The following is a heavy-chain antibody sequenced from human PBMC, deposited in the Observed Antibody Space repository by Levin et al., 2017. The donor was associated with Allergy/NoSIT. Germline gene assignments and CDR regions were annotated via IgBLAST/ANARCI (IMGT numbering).Heavy chain of an antibody. CDR1: SGSISSYY. D-gene: IGHD3-22*01. J-gene: IGHJ4*02. CDR2: IYYSRVT. Sequence: PSETLSLTCNVSSGSISSYYWSWIRQPPGKGLEWMGYIYYSRVTRYNPSLKSRVTMSVDAPKNQFSLKLTSVTAADPAVYYCATSNSCTYYHLDSWGQGTLVTVSS. V-gene: IGHV4-59*08. CDR3: ATSNSCTYYHLDS.